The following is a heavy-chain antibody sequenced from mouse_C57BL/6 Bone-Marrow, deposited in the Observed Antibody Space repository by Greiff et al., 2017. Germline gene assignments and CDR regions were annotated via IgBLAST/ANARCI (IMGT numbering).Heavy chain of an antibody. V-gene: IGHV1-9*01. CDR3: ASYGSSSAWFAY. D-gene: IGHD1-1*01. J-gene: IGHJ3*01. Sequence: LVEPGASVKLSCKATGYTFTGYWIEWVKQRPGHGLEWIGEILPGSGSTNYNEKFKGKATFTADTSSNTAYMQLSSLTTEDSALYYCASYGSSSAWFAYWGQGTLVTVSA. CDR2: ILPGSGST. CDR1: GYTFTGYW.